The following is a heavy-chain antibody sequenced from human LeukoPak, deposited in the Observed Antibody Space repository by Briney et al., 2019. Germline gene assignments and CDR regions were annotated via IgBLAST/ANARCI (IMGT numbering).Heavy chain of an antibody. Sequence: GGSLRLSCAASGFTFSSYEMNWVRQAPGKGLEWVSYISSSGSTIYYADSVKGRFTISRDNAKNSLYLQMNSLRAEDTAVYYCARVITIYWLSTFDYWGQGTLVTVSS. CDR1: GFTFSSYE. J-gene: IGHJ4*02. D-gene: IGHD3-3*01. V-gene: IGHV3-48*03. CDR3: ARVITIYWLSTFDY. CDR2: ISSSGSTI.